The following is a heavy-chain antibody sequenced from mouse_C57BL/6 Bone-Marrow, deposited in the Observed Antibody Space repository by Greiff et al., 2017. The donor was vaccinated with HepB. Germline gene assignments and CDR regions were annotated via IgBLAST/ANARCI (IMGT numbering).Heavy chain of an antibody. D-gene: IGHD2-12*01. CDR3: ARDYRRDY. CDR1: GYAFSSSW. Sequence: VQRVESGPELVKPGASVKISCKASGYAFSSSWMNWVKQRPGKGLEWIGRIYPGDGDTNYNGKFKGKATLTADKSSSTAYMQLSSLTSEDSAVYFCARDYRRDYWGQGTTLTVSS. J-gene: IGHJ2*01. V-gene: IGHV1-82*01. CDR2: IYPGDGDT.